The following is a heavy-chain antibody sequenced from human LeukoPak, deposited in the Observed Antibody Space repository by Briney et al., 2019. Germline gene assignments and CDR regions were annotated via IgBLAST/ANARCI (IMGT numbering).Heavy chain of an antibody. CDR1: GGSISSGGYY. Sequence: SETLSLTCTVSGGSISSGGYYWSWIRQPPGKGLEWIGYIYHSGSTYYNPSLKSRVTISVDRSKNQFSLKLTSVTAADTAVYYCAREKLGGPYDSGWYKDYWGQGTLVTVSS. D-gene: IGHD6-19*01. CDR2: IYHSGST. CDR3: AREKLGGPYDSGWYKDY. V-gene: IGHV4-30-2*01. J-gene: IGHJ4*02.